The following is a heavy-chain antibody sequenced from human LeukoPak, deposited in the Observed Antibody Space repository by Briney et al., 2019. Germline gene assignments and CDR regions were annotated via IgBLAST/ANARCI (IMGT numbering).Heavy chain of an antibody. CDR3: ARGTPQWLAPDC. Sequence: SETLSLTCAVYGGSLSGYYWSWIRQPPGKGLEWIGEINHSGSTNYNPPLKSRVTISVDTSKNQFSLKLSSVTAADTAVYYCARGTPQWLAPDCWGQGTLVTVSS. V-gene: IGHV4-34*01. CDR2: INHSGST. CDR1: GGSLSGYY. J-gene: IGHJ4*02. D-gene: IGHD6-19*01.